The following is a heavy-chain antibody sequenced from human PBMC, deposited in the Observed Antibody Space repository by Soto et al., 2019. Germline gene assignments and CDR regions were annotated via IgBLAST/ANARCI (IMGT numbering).Heavy chain of an antibody. V-gene: IGHV4-61*01. CDR2: IYYSGST. D-gene: IGHD2-15*01. CDR1: GGSVSSGSYY. Sequence: LSLTCTVSGGSVSSGSYYWSWIRQPPGKGLEWIGYIYYSGSTNYNPSLKSRVTISVYTSKNQFSLKLSSVTAADTAVYYCARADIVVVVAATYFDYWGQGTLVTVSS. CDR3: ARADIVVVVAATYFDY. J-gene: IGHJ4*02.